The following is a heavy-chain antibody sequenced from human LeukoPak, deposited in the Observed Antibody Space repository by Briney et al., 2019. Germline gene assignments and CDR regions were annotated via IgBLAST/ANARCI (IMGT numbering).Heavy chain of an antibody. J-gene: IGHJ6*02. CDR2: ISGVVKT. Sequence: GGSLRLSCAASRFTFDDYAMHWVRPAPGRGLGWVSLISGVVKTYYADAVKGRFTVSRDNSKNSLYLQMNSLRTDDTALYYCAKDRGPLYCSSASCYASAGMDVWGQGTTVTVSS. CDR3: AKDRGPLYCSSASCYASAGMDV. D-gene: IGHD2-2*01. CDR1: RFTFDDYA. V-gene: IGHV3-43*02.